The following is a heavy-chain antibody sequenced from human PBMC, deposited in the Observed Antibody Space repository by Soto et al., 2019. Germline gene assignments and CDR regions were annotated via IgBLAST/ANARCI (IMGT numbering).Heavy chain of an antibody. CDR2: FDPEDGET. D-gene: IGHD6-6*01. CDR1: GYTLTELS. J-gene: IGHJ5*02. V-gene: IGHV1-24*01. Sequence: ASVKVSCKVSGYTLTELSMHWVRQAPGKGLEWMGGFDPEDGETIYAQKFQGRVTMTEDTSTSTAYMELSSLRSEDTAVYYCARGSIAARSGWWFDPWGQGTLVTVSS. CDR3: ARGSIAARSGWWFDP.